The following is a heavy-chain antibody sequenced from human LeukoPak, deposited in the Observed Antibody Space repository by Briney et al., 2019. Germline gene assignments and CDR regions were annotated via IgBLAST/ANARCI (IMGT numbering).Heavy chain of an antibody. V-gene: IGHV3-53*01. CDR1: GFTVSSNY. J-gene: IGHJ4*02. CDR2: IYSGGST. D-gene: IGHD5-18*01. CDR3: ARGGGYSYGYSLDY. Sequence: GGSLRLSCAASGFTVSSNYMSWVRQAPGKGLEWVSLIYSGGSTYYADSVKGRFTISRDNSKNTLYLQMNSLRAEDTAVYYCARGGGYSYGYSLDYWGQGTLVTVSS.